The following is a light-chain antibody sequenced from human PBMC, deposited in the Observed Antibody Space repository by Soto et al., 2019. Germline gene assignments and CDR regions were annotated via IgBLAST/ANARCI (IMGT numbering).Light chain of an antibody. V-gene: IGKV1-39*01. CDR1: QGISSY. CDR2: AAS. CDR3: QQSYSTPRT. J-gene: IGKJ1*01. Sequence: IQMTHSPSSLSASVGDRVTISCRASQGISSYLNWYQQKPGKAPKLLIYAASSLQSGVPSRFSGSGSGTDFTLTISSLQPEDFATYYCQQSYSTPRTFGQGTKVDIK.